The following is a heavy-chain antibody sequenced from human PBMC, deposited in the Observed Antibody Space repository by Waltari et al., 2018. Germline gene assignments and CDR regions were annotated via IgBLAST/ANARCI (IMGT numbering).Heavy chain of an antibody. J-gene: IGHJ4*02. V-gene: IGHV4-59*08. CDR3: ARHSEYNSGFYFDS. Sequence: QVQLPELGPGLVKPSETLSLTCAVSGASIRGYYWTWIRQPPGKGVEWIGFIYSSGNTNYNPSLNSRVTISLDMSKKSFSLNLFSVTAADTAVYYCARHSEYNSGFYFDSWGQGVLVTVAT. CDR1: GASIRGYY. CDR2: IYSSGNT. D-gene: IGHD5-18*01.